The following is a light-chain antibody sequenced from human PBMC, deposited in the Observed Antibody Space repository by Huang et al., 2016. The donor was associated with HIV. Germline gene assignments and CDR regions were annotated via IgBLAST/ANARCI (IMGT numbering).Light chain of an antibody. CDR2: GAS. Sequence: DIQMTQSPSSLSASVGDRVTITCQANQDIRNYLNWYQQKPGKAPTLLIYGASNLETGVPSRFSGSGSGTDFTFTISSLQSEDIATYFCQQYDNLYTFGQGTRLEIK. J-gene: IGKJ2*01. V-gene: IGKV1-33*01. CDR1: QDIRNY. CDR3: QQYDNLYT.